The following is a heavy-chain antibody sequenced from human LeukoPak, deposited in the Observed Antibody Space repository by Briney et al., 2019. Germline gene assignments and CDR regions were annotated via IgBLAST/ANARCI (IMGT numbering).Heavy chain of an antibody. J-gene: IGHJ6*02. CDR3: ARVVAADYYYYGMDV. V-gene: IGHV4-59*01. CDR2: IYYSGST. CDR1: GGSLSSYY. Sequence: PSETLSLTCTVSGGSLSSYYWSWIRQPPGKGLEWIGYIYYSGSTNYNPSLKSRVTISVDTSKNQFSLKLSSVTAADTAVYYCARVVAADYYYYGMDVWGQGTTVTVSS. D-gene: IGHD6-25*01.